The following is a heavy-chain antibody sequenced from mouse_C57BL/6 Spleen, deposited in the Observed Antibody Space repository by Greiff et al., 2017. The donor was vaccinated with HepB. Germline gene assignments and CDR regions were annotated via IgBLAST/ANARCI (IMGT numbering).Heavy chain of an antibody. V-gene: IGHV5-17*01. D-gene: IGHD2-3*01. J-gene: IGHJ1*01. CDR3: ARNNGYYDYFDV. CDR1: GFTFSDYG. CDR2: ISSGSSTI. Sequence: EVNVVESGGGLVKPGGSLKLSCAASGFTFSDYGMHWVRQAPEKGLEWVAYISSGSSTIYYADTVKGRFTISRDNAKNTLFLQMTSLRSEDTAMYYCARNNGYYDYFDVWGAGTTVTVSS.